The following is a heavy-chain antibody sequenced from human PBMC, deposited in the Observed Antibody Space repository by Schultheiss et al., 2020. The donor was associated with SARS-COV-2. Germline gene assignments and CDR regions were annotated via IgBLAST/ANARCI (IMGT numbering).Heavy chain of an antibody. CDR3: ASNRAEGSSWSLYYYGMDV. D-gene: IGHD6-13*01. V-gene: IGHV3-21*01. Sequence: GGSLRLSCAASGFTFSSYSMNWVRQAPGKGLEWVSSISSSSSYIYYADSVKGRFTISRDNAKNSLYLQMNSLRAEDTAVYYCASNRAEGSSWSLYYYGMDVWGQGTTVTVSS. J-gene: IGHJ6*02. CDR1: GFTFSSYS. CDR2: ISSSSSYI.